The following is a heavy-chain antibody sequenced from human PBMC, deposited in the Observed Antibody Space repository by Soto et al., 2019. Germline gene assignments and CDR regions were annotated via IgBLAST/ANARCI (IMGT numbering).Heavy chain of an antibody. J-gene: IGHJ2*01. CDR1: GGSFGGYY. D-gene: IGHD2-2*01. CDR3: ARRVVPAALGI. CDR2: MHQSGST. V-gene: IGHV4-34*01. Sequence: SETLSLTCAVYGGSFGGYYWSWIRQPPGEGLEWIGEMHQSGSTKYNPSLKSRVTLSLDTSQNQFSLKMSSVTAADTAMYYCARRVVPAALGIWGRGTLVTVSS.